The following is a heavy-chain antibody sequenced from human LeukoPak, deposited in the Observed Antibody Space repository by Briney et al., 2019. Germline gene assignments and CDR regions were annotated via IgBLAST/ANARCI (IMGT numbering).Heavy chain of an antibody. CDR2: ISYDGSNK. Sequence: GGSLRLSCAASGFTFSSYAMHWVRQAPGKGLEWVAVISYDGSNKYYADSVKGRFTISRDNSKNTLYLQMDSLRAEDTAVYYCARVSRKSSGWYETFDYWGQGTLVTVSS. V-gene: IGHV3-30-3*01. D-gene: IGHD6-19*01. J-gene: IGHJ4*02. CDR3: ARVSRKSSGWYETFDY. CDR1: GFTFSSYA.